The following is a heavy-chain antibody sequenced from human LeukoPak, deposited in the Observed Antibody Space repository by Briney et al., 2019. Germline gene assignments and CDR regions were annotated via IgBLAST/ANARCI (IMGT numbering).Heavy chain of an antibody. D-gene: IGHD3-22*01. CDR2: ISGSGGST. J-gene: IGHJ4*02. CDR3: AKDPHSYYYDSSGYSYFDY. CDR1: GFTFSSYA. Sequence: PGGSLRLSCAASGFTFSSYAMSWVRQAPGKGLEWVSAISGSGGSTYYADSVKGRFTISRDNSKNTLYLQMNSLRAEDTAVYYCAKDPHSYYYDSSGYSYFDYWGQGTLVTVSS. V-gene: IGHV3-23*01.